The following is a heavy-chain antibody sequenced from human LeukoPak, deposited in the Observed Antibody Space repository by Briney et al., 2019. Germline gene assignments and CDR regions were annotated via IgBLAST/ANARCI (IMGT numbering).Heavy chain of an antibody. D-gene: IGHD3-10*01. CDR2: IYHSGST. J-gene: IGHJ6*02. V-gene: IGHV4-59*01. CDR1: GGSISSYY. CDR3: ARESGYYGSGSYYKYYYYGMDV. Sequence: SETLSLTCTVSGGSISSYYWSWIRQPPGKGLEWIGYIYHSGSTNYNPSLKSRVTISVDTSKNQFSLKLSSVTAADTAVYYCARESGYYGSGSYYKYYYYGMDVWGQGTTVTVSS.